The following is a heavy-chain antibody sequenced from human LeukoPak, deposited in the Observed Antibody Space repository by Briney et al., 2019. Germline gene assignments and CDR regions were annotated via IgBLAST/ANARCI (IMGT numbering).Heavy chain of an antibody. CDR3: ARAGGSGCFDY. D-gene: IGHD3-22*01. Sequence: GGSLRLSCAASGFTVSSNHMSWVRQAPGKGLEWVPSISSRSTYIYYADSVKGRFTISRDNAKSSLYLQMNSLRAEDTAVYYCARAGGSGCFDYWGQGTLVTVSS. CDR1: GFTVSSNH. J-gene: IGHJ4*02. CDR2: ISSRSTYI. V-gene: IGHV3-21*01.